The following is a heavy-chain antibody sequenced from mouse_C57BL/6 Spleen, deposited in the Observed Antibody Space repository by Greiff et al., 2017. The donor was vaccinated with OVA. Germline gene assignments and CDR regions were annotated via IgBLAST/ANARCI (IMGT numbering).Heavy chain of an antibody. CDR2: IYPGDGDT. CDR3: ARSDYGSSYGNAMDY. V-gene: IGHV1-80*01. J-gene: IGHJ4*01. CDR1: GYAFSSYW. D-gene: IGHD1-1*01. Sequence: VHLVESGAELVKPGASVKISCKASGYAFSSYWMNWVKQRPGKGLEWIGQIYPGDGDTNYNGKFKGKATLTADKSSSTAYMQLSSLTSEDSAVYFCARSDYGSSYGNAMDYWGQGTSVTVSS.